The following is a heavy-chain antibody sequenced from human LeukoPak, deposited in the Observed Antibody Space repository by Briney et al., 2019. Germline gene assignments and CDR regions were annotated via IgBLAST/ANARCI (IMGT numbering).Heavy chain of an antibody. CDR1: GYTFTGYY. V-gene: IGHV1-2*02. J-gene: IGHJ3*02. CDR3: ARGSGSWETDSFDI. D-gene: IGHD3-10*01. Sequence: ASVKVSCKASGYTFTGYYMHWVRQAPGQGLEWMGWINPNSGGTNYAQKFQGRVTMTRDTSISTAYMELSRLRSDDTAVYYCARGSGSWETDSFDIWGQGTMVTVSS. CDR2: INPNSGGT.